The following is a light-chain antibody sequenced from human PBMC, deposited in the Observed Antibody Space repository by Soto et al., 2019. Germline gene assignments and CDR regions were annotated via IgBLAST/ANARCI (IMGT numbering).Light chain of an antibody. J-gene: IGKJ2*01. Sequence: EIVLTQSPGTLSLSPGERATLSCRASQSVSSSYLAWYQQKPGQAPRLLIYGASSRATGIPDRFSGSGSGTDFTLTISRLEPEDFAVYYCQQYGSXPPLYTFGQGTKLEIK. CDR2: GAS. CDR3: QQYGSXPPLYT. V-gene: IGKV3-20*01. CDR1: QSVSSSY.